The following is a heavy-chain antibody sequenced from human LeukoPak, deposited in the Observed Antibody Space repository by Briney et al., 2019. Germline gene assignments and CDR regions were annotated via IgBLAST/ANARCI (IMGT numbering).Heavy chain of an antibody. CDR3: AKDIVVVPAAGNDY. CDR2: ISGSGGST. D-gene: IGHD2-2*01. CDR1: GFTFSSYA. V-gene: IGHV3-23*01. J-gene: IGHJ4*02. Sequence: GGSLRLSCAVSGFTFSSYAMSWVRQAPGKGLEWVSAISGSGGSTYYADSVKGRFTISRDNSKNTLYLQMNSLRAEDTAVYYCAKDIVVVPAAGNDYWGQGTLVTVSS.